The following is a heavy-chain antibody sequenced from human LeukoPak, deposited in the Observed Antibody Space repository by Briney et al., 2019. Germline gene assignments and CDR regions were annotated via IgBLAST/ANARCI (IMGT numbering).Heavy chain of an antibody. J-gene: IGHJ4*02. D-gene: IGHD6-6*01. V-gene: IGHV3-21*01. CDR1: GFTFSSYS. CDR2: ISSSSSYI. Sequence: GGSLRLSCAASGFTFSSYSMNWVRQAPGKGLEWVSSISSSSSYIYYADSVKGRFTISRDNAKNSLYLQMNSLRDEDTAVYYCARLSDIAARRGFDYWGQGTLVTVSS. CDR3: ARLSDIAARRGFDY.